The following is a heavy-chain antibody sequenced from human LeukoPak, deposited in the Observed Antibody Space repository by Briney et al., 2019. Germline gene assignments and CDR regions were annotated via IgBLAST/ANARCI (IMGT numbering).Heavy chain of an antibody. V-gene: IGHV6-1*01. CDR2: TYYRSKWYN. Sequence: SQTLSLISAISGDSVSSNSAAWNWIRQSPSRGLEWLGRTYYRSKWYNDYALSVRSRITINPDTSKNQFSLQLKSVTPVDTAVYYCARGAVGQHRSKGDAFDIWGQGTMVTVSS. D-gene: IGHD5-18*01. J-gene: IGHJ3*02. CDR1: GDSVSSNSAA. CDR3: ARGAVGQHRSKGDAFDI.